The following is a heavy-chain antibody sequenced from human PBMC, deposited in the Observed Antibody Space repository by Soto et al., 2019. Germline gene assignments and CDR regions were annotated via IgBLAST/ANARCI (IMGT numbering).Heavy chain of an antibody. Sequence: QVHLEQWGAGLLNPSETLPLTCAVYGGSLSGYYWSWVRQSPGKGLEWIGEINHSGTANYNPSLKTRVTISADTSKHQFSLRLTSVTAADSAVYYCASYHFLDLWTGSRHYMDVWGRGTPVTVSS. CDR1: GGSLSGYY. D-gene: IGHD3-9*01. CDR2: INHSGTA. CDR3: ASYHFLDLWTGSRHYMDV. J-gene: IGHJ6*03. V-gene: IGHV4-34*01.